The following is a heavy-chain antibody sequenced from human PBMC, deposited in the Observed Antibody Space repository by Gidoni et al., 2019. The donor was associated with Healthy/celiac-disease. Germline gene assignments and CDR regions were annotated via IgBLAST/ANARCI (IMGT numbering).Heavy chain of an antibody. CDR2: ISWNSGSI. D-gene: IGHD3-10*01. Sequence: EVQLVESGGGLVQPGRSLRLSCAASGFTFADYAMHWVRQAPGKGLEWVSGISWNSGSIGYADSVKGRFTISRDNAKNSLYLQMNSLRAEDTALYYCAKDIREEYYYGSEIWGQGTMVTVSS. CDR1: GFTFADYA. CDR3: AKDIREEYYYGSEI. J-gene: IGHJ3*02. V-gene: IGHV3-9*01.